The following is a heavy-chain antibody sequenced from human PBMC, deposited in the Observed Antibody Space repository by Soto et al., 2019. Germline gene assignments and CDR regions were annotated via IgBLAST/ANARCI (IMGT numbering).Heavy chain of an antibody. CDR1: GYTLTELS. V-gene: IGHV1-24*01. J-gene: IGHJ4*02. D-gene: IGHD2-21*01. Sequence: QVQLVQSGAEVKKPGASVKVSCKVSGYTLTELSMHCVRQAPGKGLEWMGGFDTEDGESINAQKFQGRVTMTEDTSTDTAYMELSILRSDYTAVYYCATVEAINLGDYWGQGTLVTVSS. CDR3: ATVEAINLGDY. CDR2: FDTEDGES.